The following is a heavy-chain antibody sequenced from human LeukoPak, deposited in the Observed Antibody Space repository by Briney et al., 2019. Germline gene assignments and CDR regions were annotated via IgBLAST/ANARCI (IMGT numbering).Heavy chain of an antibody. CDR2: IKQDGSEK. D-gene: IGHD6-6*01. CDR3: ARRGEQLAHYYYYYMDV. CDR1: GFTFSSYW. Sequence: GGSLRLSCAASGFTFSSYWMSWVRQAPGKGLEWVANIKQDGSEKYYVDSVKGRFTISRDNAKNSLYLQMNSLRAEDTAVYYCARRGEQLAHYYYYYMDVWGKGTTVTVSS. J-gene: IGHJ6*03. V-gene: IGHV3-7*01.